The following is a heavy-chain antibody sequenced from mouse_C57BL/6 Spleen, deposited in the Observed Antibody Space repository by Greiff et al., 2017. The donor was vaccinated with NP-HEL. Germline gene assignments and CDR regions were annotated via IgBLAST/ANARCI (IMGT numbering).Heavy chain of an antibody. CDR3: ARYRRGGPRDYFDY. J-gene: IGHJ2*01. Sequence: EVQRVESGGGLVQPGGSLSLSCAASGFTFTDYYMSWVRQPPGKALEWLGFIRNKANGYTTEYSASVKGRFTISRDTSKSILYLQMNALRAEDSATYYCARYRRGGPRDYFDYWGQGTTLTVSS. CDR1: GFTFTDYY. CDR2: IRNKANGYTT. V-gene: IGHV7-3*01. D-gene: IGHD3-3*01.